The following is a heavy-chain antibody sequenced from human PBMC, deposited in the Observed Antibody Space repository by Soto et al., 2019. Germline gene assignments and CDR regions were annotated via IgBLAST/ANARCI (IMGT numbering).Heavy chain of an antibody. D-gene: IGHD3-3*01. CDR2: IHYSGSA. J-gene: IGHJ3*02. CDR1: GGSISSGGYY. V-gene: IGHV4-31*03. CDR3: ARGHDFWSGYSALDI. Sequence: QVQLQESGPGLVKPSQTLSLTCTVSGGSISSGGYYWSWIRQHPGKGLEWIGYIHYSGSAYHNPSLKSRVTISKDTSKNQFSLKLGSVTVADTAVYSCARGHDFWSGYSALDIWGQGTMVTVSS.